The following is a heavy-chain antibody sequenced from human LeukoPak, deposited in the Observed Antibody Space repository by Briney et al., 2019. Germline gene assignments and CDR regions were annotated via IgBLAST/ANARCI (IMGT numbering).Heavy chain of an antibody. CDR1: GGSIDSSSYY. Sequence: SETLSLTCTVSGGSIDSSSYYWGWIRQPPGKGLEWIGSIYYSGSTYYSPSLKSRVTMSVDTSKNHFSLKLSSVTAADTAVYYCARDWYSSSWYYFDYWGQGTLVTVSS. CDR2: IYYSGST. CDR3: ARDWYSSSWYYFDY. V-gene: IGHV4-39*07. D-gene: IGHD6-13*01. J-gene: IGHJ4*02.